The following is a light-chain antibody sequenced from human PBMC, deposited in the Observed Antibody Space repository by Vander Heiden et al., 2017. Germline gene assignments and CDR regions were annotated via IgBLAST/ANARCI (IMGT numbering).Light chain of an antibody. V-gene: IGKV1-9*01. J-gene: IGKJ1*01. Sequence: DNQLTQSPSFLSASVGDRVTITCRVSQDISSYFAWYQQKPGKAPKLLIYEVSTLQSGVPSRFSGGGSGTEFTLTISILQPEDFATYYCLQLNSYPWTFGQGTKVEIK. CDR3: LQLNSYPWT. CDR2: EVS. CDR1: QDISSY.